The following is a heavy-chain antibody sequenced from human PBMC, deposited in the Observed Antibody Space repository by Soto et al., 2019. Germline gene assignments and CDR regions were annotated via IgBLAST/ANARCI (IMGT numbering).Heavy chain of an antibody. V-gene: IGHV1-18*01. J-gene: IGHJ6*03. CDR1: GYTFTSYG. CDR3: ARVSGSSWYYYYYYMDV. CDR2: ISAYNGNT. Sequence: ASVKVSCKASGYTFTSYGISWVRQAPGQGLEWMGWISAYNGNTNYAQKLQGRVTMTTDTSTSTAYMELRSLRSDDTAVYYCARVSGSSWYYYYYYMDVWGKGTTVTVSS. D-gene: IGHD6-13*01.